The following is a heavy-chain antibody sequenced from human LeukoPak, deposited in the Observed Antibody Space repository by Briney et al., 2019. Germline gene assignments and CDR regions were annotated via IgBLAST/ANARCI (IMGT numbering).Heavy chain of an antibody. V-gene: IGHV3-23*01. CDR1: GFTLSSYA. Sequence: PGGSLRLSCAASGFTLSSYAMSWVRQAPGKGLEWVSGFSAGGGTTYYADSVKGRFTISRDNLKNTLSLQMNSLRAEDTAKYYCAKDGQGPYDSSGYDSYFDYWGQGTLVTVSS. CDR3: AKDGQGPYDSSGYDSYFDY. J-gene: IGHJ4*02. CDR2: FSAGGGTT. D-gene: IGHD3-22*01.